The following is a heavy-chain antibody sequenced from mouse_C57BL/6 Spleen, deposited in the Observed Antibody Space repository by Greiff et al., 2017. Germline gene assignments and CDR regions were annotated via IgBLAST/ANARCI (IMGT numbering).Heavy chain of an antibody. V-gene: IGHV2-6*01. J-gene: IGHJ4*01. CDR3: ARETPHYYGSSYAMDY. CDR2: IWGVGST. CDR1: GFSLTSYG. D-gene: IGHD1-1*01. Sequence: VKLVESGPGLVAPSQSLSITCTVSGFSLTSYGVDWVRQSPGKGLEWLGVIWGVGSTNYNSALKSRLSISKDNSKSQVFLKMNSLQTDDTAMYYCARETPHYYGSSYAMDYWGQGTSVTVSS.